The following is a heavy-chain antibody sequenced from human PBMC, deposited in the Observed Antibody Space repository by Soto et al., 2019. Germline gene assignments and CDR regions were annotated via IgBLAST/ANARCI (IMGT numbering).Heavy chain of an antibody. CDR3: ASYRGDY. CDR1: GFTFSSYS. CDR2: ISSSSSTI. D-gene: IGHD3-10*01. Sequence: PGGSLRLSCAASGFTFSSYSMNWVRQAPGKGLEWVSYISSSSSTIYYADSVKGRFTISRDNAKNPLYLQMNSLRDEDTAVYYCASYRGDYWGQGTLVTVSS. V-gene: IGHV3-48*02. J-gene: IGHJ4*02.